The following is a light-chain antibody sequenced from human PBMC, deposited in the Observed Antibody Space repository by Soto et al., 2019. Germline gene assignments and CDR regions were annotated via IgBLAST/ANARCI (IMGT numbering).Light chain of an antibody. CDR3: SSYTSSSTPLV. CDR2: EVS. V-gene: IGLV2-14*01. Sequence: QSVLTQPASVSGSPGQSITISCTGTSSDVGGYNYVSWYQQHPGKAPELMIYEVSDRPSGVSHRFSGSKSGNTASLTISGLQAEDEADYYCSSYTSSSTPLVFGTGTKVTVL. J-gene: IGLJ1*01. CDR1: SSDVGGYNY.